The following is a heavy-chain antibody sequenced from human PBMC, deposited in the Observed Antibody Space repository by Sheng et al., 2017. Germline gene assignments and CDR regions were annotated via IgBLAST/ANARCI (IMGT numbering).Heavy chain of an antibody. J-gene: IGHJ6*02. CDR1: GGTFSSYA. Sequence: VQLVQSGAEVKKPGSSVKVSCKASGGTFSSYAISWVRQAPGQGLEWMGGIIPIFGTANYAQKFQGRVTITADESTSTAYMELSSLRSEDTAVYYCARGNYELTRYYYYGMEVWGQGTTVTVSS. CDR2: IIPIFGTA. V-gene: IGHV1-69*01. D-gene: IGHD4-4*01. CDR3: ARGNYELTRYYYYGMEV.